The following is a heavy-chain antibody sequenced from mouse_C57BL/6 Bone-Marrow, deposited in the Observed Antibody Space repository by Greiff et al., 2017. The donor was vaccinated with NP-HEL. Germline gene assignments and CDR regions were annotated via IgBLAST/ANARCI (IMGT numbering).Heavy chain of an antibody. J-gene: IGHJ3*01. CDR2: IWWDDDK. V-gene: IGHV8-8*01. D-gene: IGHD1-1*02. Sequence: QVTLKVSGPGILQPSQTLSLTCSFSGFSLSTFGMGVGWIRQPSGKGLEWLAHIWWDDDKYYNPALKSRLTIFKDTSKNKVFLTTANADTAYTATYYCARIARGLWSFAYWGQGTLVPVTA. CDR3: ARIARGLWSFAY. CDR1: GFSLSTFGMG.